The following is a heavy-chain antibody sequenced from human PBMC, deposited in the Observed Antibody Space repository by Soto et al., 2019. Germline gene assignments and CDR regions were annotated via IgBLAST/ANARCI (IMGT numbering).Heavy chain of an antibody. V-gene: IGHV1-69*13. J-gene: IGHJ3*02. CDR3: ARDNGPPTVVTPDAFDI. CDR2: IIPIFGTA. CDR1: GGTFSSYA. Sequence: ASVKVSCKASGGTFSSYAISWVRQAPGEGLEWMGGIIPIFGTANYAQKFQGRVTITADESTSTAYMEMSSLRSEDTAVYYCARDNGPPTVVTPDAFDIWGQGTMVTVSS. D-gene: IGHD4-17*01.